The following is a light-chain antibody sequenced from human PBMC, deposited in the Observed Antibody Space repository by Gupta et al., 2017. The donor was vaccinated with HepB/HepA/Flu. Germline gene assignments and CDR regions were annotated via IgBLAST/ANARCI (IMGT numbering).Light chain of an antibody. Sequence: DIQMTQSPSSLSASVGDRVTITCQASQDISNYLNWYQQKPGKAPKLLIYEASNLETGVPSRFSGSGSGTDFTFTISSLQPEDIATYYCQQYDNPTITFGQGTRLEIK. CDR3: QQYDNPTIT. J-gene: IGKJ5*01. CDR2: EAS. V-gene: IGKV1-33*01. CDR1: QDISNY.